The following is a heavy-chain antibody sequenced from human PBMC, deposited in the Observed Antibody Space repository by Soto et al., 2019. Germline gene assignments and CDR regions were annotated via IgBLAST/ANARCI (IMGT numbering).Heavy chain of an antibody. V-gene: IGHV2-5*02. Sequence: QITLKESGPALVKPTQTLTLTCTFSGFSLSTSGVGVGWIRQPPGKALEWLALIYWDDDKRNSPSLKSRLAITQDTPKNQVVLTMKNVDPVDAATYYWLYRPEPPRGVDYFHSWGQGTLGTDSS. CDR1: GFSLSTSGVG. CDR2: IYWDDDK. CDR3: LYRPEPPRGVDYFHS. D-gene: IGHD1-26*01. J-gene: IGHJ4*02.